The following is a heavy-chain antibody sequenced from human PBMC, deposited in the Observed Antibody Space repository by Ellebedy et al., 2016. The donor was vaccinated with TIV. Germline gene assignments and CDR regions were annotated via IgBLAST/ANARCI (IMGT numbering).Heavy chain of an antibody. CDR3: ARYYCSNGVCYHFDY. D-gene: IGHD2-8*01. Sequence: ASVKVSCKASGYTFTGYYMHWVRQAPGQGLEWMGWINPNSGGTNYAQKFQGRVTMTRDTSISTAYMELSRLRSDDTAVYYCARYYCSNGVCYHFDYWGRGTLVTVSS. J-gene: IGHJ4*02. V-gene: IGHV1-2*02. CDR1: GYTFTGYY. CDR2: INPNSGGT.